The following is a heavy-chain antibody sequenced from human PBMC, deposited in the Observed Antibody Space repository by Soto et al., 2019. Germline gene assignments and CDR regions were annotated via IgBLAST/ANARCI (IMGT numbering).Heavy chain of an antibody. J-gene: IGHJ3*02. Sequence: LRLSCAASGFTFSSYEMNWVRQAPGKGLEWVSYISSSGSTIYYADSVKGRFTISRDNAKNSLYLQMNSLRAEDTAVYYCARGPELVHAFDIWGQGTMVTVSS. CDR1: GFTFSSYE. V-gene: IGHV3-48*03. D-gene: IGHD1-26*01. CDR3: ARGPELVHAFDI. CDR2: ISSSGSTI.